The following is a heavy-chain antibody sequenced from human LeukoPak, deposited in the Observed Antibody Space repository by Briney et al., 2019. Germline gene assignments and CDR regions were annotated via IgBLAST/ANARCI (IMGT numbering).Heavy chain of an antibody. D-gene: IGHD6-13*01. CDR1: SFTFSSYV. CDR2: VSTTGGST. V-gene: IGHV3-23*01. J-gene: IGHJ4*02. CDR3: ATTGYSSRNY. Sequence: GGSLRLSCGASSFTFSSYVMSWVRQAPGKGLEWVSTVSTTGGSTYYADSVKGRFTISRDNSKNTLYLQMNSLRAEDTAVYYCATTGYSSRNYWGQGTLVTVSS.